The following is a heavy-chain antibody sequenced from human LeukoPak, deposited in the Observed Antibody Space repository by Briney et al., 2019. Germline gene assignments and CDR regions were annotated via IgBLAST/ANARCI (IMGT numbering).Heavy chain of an antibody. D-gene: IGHD6-19*01. Sequence: ASVKVSCKASGYTFTSYGISWVRQAPGQGLEWMGWISAYNGNTNYAQKLQGRVTMTTDTSTSTAYMELRSLRSDDTAVYYCAREGTNSSGWYQYYMDVWGKGTTVTVSS. V-gene: IGHV1-18*01. CDR1: GYTFTSYG. J-gene: IGHJ6*03. CDR2: ISAYNGNT. CDR3: AREGTNSSGWYQYYMDV.